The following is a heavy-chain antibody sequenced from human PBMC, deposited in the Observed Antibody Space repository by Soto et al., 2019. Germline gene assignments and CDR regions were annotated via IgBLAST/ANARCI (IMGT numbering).Heavy chain of an antibody. V-gene: IGHV1-2*04. CDR3: ARAYYGSGSYPHYYYYGMDV. D-gene: IGHD3-10*01. CDR1: GYTFTGYY. CDR2: INPNSGGT. J-gene: IGHJ6*02. Sequence: ASSEGLCKASGYTFTGYYMHWVRQAPGQGLEWMGWINPNSGGTNYAQKCQGWVTMTRDTSISTAYMELSRLRSDDTAVYYCARAYYGSGSYPHYYYYGMDVWGQGTTVTVSS.